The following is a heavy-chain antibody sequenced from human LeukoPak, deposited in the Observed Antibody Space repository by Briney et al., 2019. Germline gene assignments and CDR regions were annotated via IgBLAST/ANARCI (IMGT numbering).Heavy chain of an antibody. Sequence: SQTLSLTCTVSGGSISSGGYYWSWIRQPPGKGLEWIGEINHSGSTNYNPSLKSRVTISVDTSKNQFSLKLSSVTAADTAVYYCARGPIFGVVIPYYFDYWGQGTLVTVSS. D-gene: IGHD3-3*01. J-gene: IGHJ4*02. V-gene: IGHV4-30-2*01. CDR2: INHSGST. CDR3: ARGPIFGVVIPYYFDY. CDR1: GGSISSGGYY.